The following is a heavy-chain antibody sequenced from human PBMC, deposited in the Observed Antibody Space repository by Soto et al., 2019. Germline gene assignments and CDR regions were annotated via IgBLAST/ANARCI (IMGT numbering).Heavy chain of an antibody. D-gene: IGHD3-22*01. J-gene: IGHJ5*02. V-gene: IGHV1-18*01. CDR3: ARDYYDSSGYSNWFDP. CDR2: ISAYNGNT. Sequence: QVQLVQSGAEVKKPGASVKVSCKASGYTFTSYGISWVRQAPGQGLEWMGWISAYNGNTNYAQKLQGRVTMTTDTASSTAYMVLRSLRSDGTAVYYLARDYYDSSGYSNWFDPWGQGTLVTVSS. CDR1: GYTFTSYG.